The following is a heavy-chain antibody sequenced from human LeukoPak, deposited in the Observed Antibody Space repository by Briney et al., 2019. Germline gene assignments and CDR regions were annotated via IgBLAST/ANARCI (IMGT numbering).Heavy chain of an antibody. Sequence: GGPLRLSCAASGFTFSSYSMSWVRQAPGEGLEWVSGISGSGGSTNYADSVKGRFTISRDNSKNTLYLQMNSLRAEDTAVYYCAKRGLTKGGYYFDYWGQGTLVTVSS. CDR2: ISGSGGST. D-gene: IGHD4-11*01. V-gene: IGHV3-23*01. J-gene: IGHJ4*02. CDR3: AKRGLTKGGYYFDY. CDR1: GFTFSSYS.